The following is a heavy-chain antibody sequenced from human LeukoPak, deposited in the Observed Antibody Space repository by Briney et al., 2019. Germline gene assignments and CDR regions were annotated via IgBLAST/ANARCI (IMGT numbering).Heavy chain of an antibody. CDR2: IYPGDSDP. CDR3: ASPHKVAVAGRTGFGY. Sequence: GESLKISCEASGYSITSYWIGWVRQMPGKGLEWMGIIYPGDSDPRYSPSFQGQVTISADKSISTAYLQWSSLKASDTAMYYCASPHKVAVAGRTGFGYWGQGTLVTVSS. V-gene: IGHV5-51*01. J-gene: IGHJ4*02. CDR1: GYSITSYW. D-gene: IGHD6-19*01.